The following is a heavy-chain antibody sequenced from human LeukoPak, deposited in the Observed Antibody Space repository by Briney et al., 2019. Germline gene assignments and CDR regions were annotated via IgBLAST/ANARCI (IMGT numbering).Heavy chain of an antibody. V-gene: IGHV4-59*01. CDR3: ARESGSGYFDY. D-gene: IGHD3-10*01. Sequence: PSETLSLTCTVSGGSISSYYWSWIRQPPGKGLEWIGYIYYSGSTNYNPSLKSRVTISVDTSKNQFSLKLSSVTAADTAVYYCARESGSGYFDYLGQETLVTAS. CDR2: IYYSGST. J-gene: IGHJ4*02. CDR1: GGSISSYY.